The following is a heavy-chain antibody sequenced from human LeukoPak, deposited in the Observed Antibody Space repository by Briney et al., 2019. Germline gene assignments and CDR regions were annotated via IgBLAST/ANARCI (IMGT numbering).Heavy chain of an antibody. CDR2: VSGSGGST. D-gene: IGHD1-26*01. Sequence: GGSLRLSCAASGFTFSSYAMSWVRQPPGKGLEWVLAVSGSGGSTYYADSVKGRFTISRDKSKNTLYLQMNSLRAEDTAVYYCAKDRGTTTSDYWGQGTLVTVSS. CDR3: AKDRGTTTSDY. CDR1: GFTFSSYA. J-gene: IGHJ4*02. V-gene: IGHV3-23*01.